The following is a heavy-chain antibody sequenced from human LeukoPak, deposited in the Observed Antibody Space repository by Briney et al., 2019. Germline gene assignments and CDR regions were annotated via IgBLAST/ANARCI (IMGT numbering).Heavy chain of an antibody. J-gene: IGHJ4*02. D-gene: IGHD1/OR15-1a*01. CDR2: ISSEGSST. Sequence: GGSLRLSCAASGFTFSFYWMHWVRQAPGKGLVWVSRISSEGSSTTYADSVKGRFTISRDNAKDTLYLQMNSLRAEDTAVYYCGRGENPYIEQWGPGNLVTVSS. CDR3: GRGENPYIEQ. CDR1: GFTFSFYW. V-gene: IGHV3-74*01.